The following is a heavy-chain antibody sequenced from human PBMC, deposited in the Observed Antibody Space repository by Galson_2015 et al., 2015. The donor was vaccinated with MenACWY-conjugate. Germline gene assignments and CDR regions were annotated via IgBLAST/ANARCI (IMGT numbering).Heavy chain of an antibody. V-gene: IGHV1-3*01. CDR3: ARSLREYCAGGFSFDH. J-gene: IGHJ1*01. Sequence: SVNVSCKASEYSFSCFAMQWVRQAPGKRLVWMGWINAGTTSTTYSETLQGRVTITSDTSAKTAFLELSRLTAEDTAVYYCARSLREYCAGGFSFDHWGQGTLVTVSS. D-gene: IGHD2-8*02. CDR2: INAGTTST. CDR1: EYSFSCFA.